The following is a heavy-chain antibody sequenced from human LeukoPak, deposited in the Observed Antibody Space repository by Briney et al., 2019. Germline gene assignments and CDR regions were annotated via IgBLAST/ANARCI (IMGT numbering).Heavy chain of an antibody. J-gene: IGHJ6*03. CDR1: GFTFSSHW. CDR2: ISGPGGST. Sequence: PGGSLRLSCEASGFTFSSHWMSWVRQAPGKGLEWVSAISGPGGSTYYVDSVMDRFTISRDNSKNTLYLQMNSLRAEDTAVYYCGPTLGYNYYMDVWGKGTTVTVSS. CDR3: GPTLGYNYYMDV. D-gene: IGHD3-10*01. V-gene: IGHV3-23*01.